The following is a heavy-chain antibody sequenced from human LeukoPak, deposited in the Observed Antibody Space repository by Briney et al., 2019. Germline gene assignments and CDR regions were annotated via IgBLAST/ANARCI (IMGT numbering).Heavy chain of an antibody. V-gene: IGHV1-69*05. Sequence: SVKVSCKASGGTFSSYAISWVRQAPGQGLEWMGGIIPIFGTANYAQKFQGRVTITTDESTSTAYMELSSLRSEDTAVYYCARDPSVEMATESYWGQGTLVTVSS. CDR1: GGTFSSYA. J-gene: IGHJ4*02. CDR2: IIPIFGTA. CDR3: ARDPSVEMATESY. D-gene: IGHD5-24*01.